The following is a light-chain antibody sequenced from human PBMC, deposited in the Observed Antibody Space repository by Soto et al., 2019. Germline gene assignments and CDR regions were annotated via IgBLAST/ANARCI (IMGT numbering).Light chain of an antibody. V-gene: IGLV2-14*03. CDR3: CSYADGSIYF. CDR2: YVD. J-gene: IGLJ1*01. CDR1: SRDVGAYDY. Sequence: SALTQPASVSGSPGQSITISCTGTSRDVGAYDYVSWYLQYPDKAPQLLIYYVDHRPSGVSSRFSGSKSGNTASLTISGLQAEDEGDYYCCSYADGSIYFFGTGTKVNV.